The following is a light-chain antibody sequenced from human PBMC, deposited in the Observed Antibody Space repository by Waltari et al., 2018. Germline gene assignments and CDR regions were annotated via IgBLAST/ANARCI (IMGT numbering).Light chain of an antibody. CDR2: SAS. Sequence: DIQMTQAPSFVSASVGDRVNITCRASQGIDNWLAWYQQKPGKAPKFLIYSASSLQSGVPSRFVGSGSGTDFILTISRLQPEDSATYFCQQTNSFPRTFGQGTKVAIK. CDR3: QQTNSFPRT. CDR1: QGIDNW. J-gene: IGKJ1*01. V-gene: IGKV1-12*01.